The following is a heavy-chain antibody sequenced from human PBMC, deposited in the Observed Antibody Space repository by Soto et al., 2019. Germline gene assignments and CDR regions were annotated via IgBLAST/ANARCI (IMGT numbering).Heavy chain of an antibody. CDR1: GGSISGYY. CDR3: GRISPNGDYAY. V-gene: IGHV4-59*08. J-gene: IGHJ4*02. CDR2: VYNGNT. Sequence: PSETLSLTCTISGGSISGYYWTWIRQSPGKGLEYIGYVYNGNTNYNPSLNSRVTISVDTSKNQFSLKLSSVTAADTAVYYCGRISPNGDYAYWGQGTLVNVSS. D-gene: IGHD4-17*01.